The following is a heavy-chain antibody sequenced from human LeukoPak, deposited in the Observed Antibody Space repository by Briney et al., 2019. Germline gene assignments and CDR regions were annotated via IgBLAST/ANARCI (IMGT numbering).Heavy chain of an antibody. CDR2: FSYSGST. V-gene: IGHV4-39*01. CDR3: ASHGDFEYFDY. D-gene: IGHD4-17*01. Sequence: SETLSLTCTVSGGSVSSRSYSWNWIRQPPGKGLEWIGTFSYSGSTYYHPSLKSRVTVSKDTSKNQFSLKLSSVTAADTAVYYCASHGDFEYFDYWSQGTLVTVSS. J-gene: IGHJ4*02. CDR1: GGSVSSRSYS.